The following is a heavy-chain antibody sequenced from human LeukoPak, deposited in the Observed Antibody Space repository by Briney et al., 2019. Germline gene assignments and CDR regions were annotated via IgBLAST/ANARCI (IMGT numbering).Heavy chain of an antibody. CDR3: ARGGSVDTAMALYYYYYMDV. CDR2: INPSGGST. D-gene: IGHD5-18*01. V-gene: IGHV1-46*01. Sequence: ASVKVSCKASGYTFTNYYIHWVRQAPGQGLECMGIINPSGGSTSYAQKFQGRVTITADKSTSTAYMELSSLRSEDTAVYYCARGGSVDTAMALYYYYYMDVWGKGTTVTVSS. CDR1: GYTFTNYY. J-gene: IGHJ6*03.